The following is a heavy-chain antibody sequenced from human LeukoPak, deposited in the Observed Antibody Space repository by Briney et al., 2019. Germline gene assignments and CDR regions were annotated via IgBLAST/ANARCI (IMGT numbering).Heavy chain of an antibody. J-gene: IGHJ5*02. D-gene: IGHD5-24*01. CDR1: GFTFSSYS. V-gene: IGHV3-21*01. CDR3: AREWDGYNPS. Sequence: GGSLRLSCAASGFTFSSYSMSWVRQAPGKGLEWVSSISSSSSYIYYADSVKGRFTISRENAKNSLYLQMNSLRAEDTAVYYCAREWDGYNPSWGQGTLVTVSS. CDR2: ISSSSSYI.